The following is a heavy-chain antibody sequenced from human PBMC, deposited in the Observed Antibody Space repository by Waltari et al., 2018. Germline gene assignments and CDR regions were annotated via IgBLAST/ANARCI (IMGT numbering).Heavy chain of an antibody. V-gene: IGHV5-51*01. Sequence: EVQLEQAGTVLKKPGESLKISCKCSGDTFAASWIAWVRRMPGKGLEWMAITYPSDSDTRYSPSHQGHFSISADKSISTVYLQWSSLKASDSGIYYCVRQRGQYQFPVDVWGRGTLVTVSS. CDR1: GDTFAASW. D-gene: IGHD3-16*01. CDR2: TYPSDSDT. J-gene: IGHJ2*01. CDR3: VRQRGQYQFPVDV.